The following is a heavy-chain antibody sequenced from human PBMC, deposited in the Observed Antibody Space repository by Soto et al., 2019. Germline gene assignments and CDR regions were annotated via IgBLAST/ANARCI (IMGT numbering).Heavy chain of an antibody. CDR2: IYYTGST. CDR1: GGSVSGGSYW. Sequence: SETLSLTCAVSGGSVSGGSYWWSWIRQPPGKGLEWIGYIYYTGSTNYNPSLKSRVTISVDTSKNQFSLRLSSVTAADTAVYYCAGLGHFDFWSVRGRMDVWGQGTTVTVSS. D-gene: IGHD3-3*01. J-gene: IGHJ6*02. V-gene: IGHV4-61*01. CDR3: AGLGHFDFWSVRGRMDV.